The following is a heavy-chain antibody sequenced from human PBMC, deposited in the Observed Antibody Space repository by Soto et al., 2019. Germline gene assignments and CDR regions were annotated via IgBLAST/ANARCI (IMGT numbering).Heavy chain of an antibody. D-gene: IGHD2-15*01. V-gene: IGHV4-61*08. CDR1: GGSVSSSAYY. CDR2: IYYSGST. Sequence: TSETLSLTCTVSGGSVSSSAYYWGWLRQPPGKELEWIGYIYYSGSTNYNPSLKSRVTISVDTSKNQFSLKLSSVTAADTAVYYCASADGGSNDYWGQGTLVTVSS. J-gene: IGHJ4*02. CDR3: ASADGGSNDY.